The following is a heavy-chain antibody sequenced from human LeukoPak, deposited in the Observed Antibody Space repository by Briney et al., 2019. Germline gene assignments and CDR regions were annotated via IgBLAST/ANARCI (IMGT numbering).Heavy chain of an antibody. D-gene: IGHD3-16*01. Sequence: GGSLRLSCAASGFTFSSYAMTWVRQAPGKGLEWVSSISSSSSYIYYADSVKGRFTISRDNAKNSLYLQMNSLRAEDTAVYYCARVGGLRDYWGQGTLVTVSS. J-gene: IGHJ4*02. CDR1: GFTFSSYA. V-gene: IGHV3-21*01. CDR3: ARVGGLRDY. CDR2: ISSSSSYI.